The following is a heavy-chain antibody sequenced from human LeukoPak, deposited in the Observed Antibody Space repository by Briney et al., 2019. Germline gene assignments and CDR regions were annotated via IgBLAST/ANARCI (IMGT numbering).Heavy chain of an antibody. CDR2: MNPNSGYT. CDR1: GYTFTSYD. CDR3: ARVYGAIDY. D-gene: IGHD4-17*01. V-gene: IGHV1-8*01. J-gene: IGHJ4*02. Sequence: ASVKVSCKTSGYTFTSYDINWVRQAAGQGLEWMGWMNPNSGYTGFAQKFQGRLTMTRDTSISTAYMELTSLRSEDTAVYYCARVYGAIDYWGQGTLVTVSS.